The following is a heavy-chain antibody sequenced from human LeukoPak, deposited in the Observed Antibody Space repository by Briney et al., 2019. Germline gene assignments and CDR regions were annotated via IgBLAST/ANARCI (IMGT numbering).Heavy chain of an antibody. CDR3: AKDSMMVGAKAPDY. CDR2: ISYDGSNK. V-gene: IGHV3-30*18. CDR1: GFTFSSYG. Sequence: QPGRSLRLSCAASGFTFSSYGMHWVRQAPGKGLEWVAVISYDGSNKYYADSVKGRFTISRDNSKNTLYLQMNSLRAEDTAVYYCAKDSMMVGAKAPDYWGQGTLVTVSS. J-gene: IGHJ4*02. D-gene: IGHD2-15*01.